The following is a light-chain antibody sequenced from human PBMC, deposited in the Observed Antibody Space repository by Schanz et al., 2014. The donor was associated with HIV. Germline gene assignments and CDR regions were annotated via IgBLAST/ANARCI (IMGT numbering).Light chain of an antibody. CDR1: NSDINFYYY. V-gene: IGLV2-14*03. J-gene: IGLJ2*01. CDR2: DGS. CDR3: ISYTSDTVL. Sequence: QSALTQPASVSGSPGQSITISCTGPNSDINFYYYVSWFQQHPGQAPQLMIFDGSERPSGVSNRFSGSKSGTTASLTISGLQPQDEADYYCISYTSDTVLFGGGTKLTVL.